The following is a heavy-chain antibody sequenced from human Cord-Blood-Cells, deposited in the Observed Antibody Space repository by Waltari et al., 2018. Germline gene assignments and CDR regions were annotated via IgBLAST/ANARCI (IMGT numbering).Heavy chain of an antibody. D-gene: IGHD6-6*01. V-gene: IGHV1-69*06. CDR3: ARGYSSSSGIDY. Sequence: AQQVQSGAEVKKPGSSVKVSCKATGCTLISYPTSSVRESPGQGLEWMGGSIPIFGTANYAQKFQGRVTITADKSTSTAYMELSSLRSEDTAVYYCARGYSSSSGIDYWGQGTLVTVSS. J-gene: IGHJ4*02. CDR2: SIPIFGTA. CDR1: GCTLISYP.